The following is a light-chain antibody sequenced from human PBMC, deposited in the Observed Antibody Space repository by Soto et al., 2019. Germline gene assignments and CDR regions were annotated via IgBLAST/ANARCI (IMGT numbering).Light chain of an antibody. CDR1: KSVSSSQ. Sequence: EIVLTQSPGTLSLSPGERATLSCRASKSVSSSQLDWYQQKPGQAPRLLIYGASTTATGIPDRFSGGGSVTDFTLTIRGLEPEDCAEYYCEEFGSSPAYTFGQGTKLEVK. J-gene: IGKJ2*01. V-gene: IGKV3-20*01. CDR3: EEFGSSPAYT. CDR2: GAS.